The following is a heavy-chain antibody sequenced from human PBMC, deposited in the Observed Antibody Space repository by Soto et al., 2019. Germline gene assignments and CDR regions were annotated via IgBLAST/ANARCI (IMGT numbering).Heavy chain of an antibody. V-gene: IGHV1-69*13. CDR3: ARPRDGYTQGHAFDI. CDR2: IIPIFGTA. CDR1: GYTFTSYG. J-gene: IGHJ3*02. Sequence: SVKVSCKASGYTFTSYGINWVRQAPGQGLEWMGGIIPIFGTANYAQKFQGRVTITADESTSTAYMELSSLRSEDTAVYYCARPRDGYTQGHAFDIWGQGTMVTVSS. D-gene: IGHD5-12*01.